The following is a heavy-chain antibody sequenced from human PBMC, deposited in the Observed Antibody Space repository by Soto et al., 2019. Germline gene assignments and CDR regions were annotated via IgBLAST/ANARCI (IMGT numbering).Heavy chain of an antibody. V-gene: IGHV4-4*02. D-gene: IGHD1-1*01. CDR2: VHISGHS. J-gene: IGHJ5*01. CDR3: ARVRQGCSANNCYFDP. Sequence: PSDTLSLTFTLSGGSVRAPDWWNWVRQSPDKGLEWIAEVHISGHSNYNPSLRSRVSVSIDSSKNQFYLNLNSVTAADTAIYYCARVRQGCSANNCYFDPWGQGTQVTVSS. CDR1: GGSVRAPDW.